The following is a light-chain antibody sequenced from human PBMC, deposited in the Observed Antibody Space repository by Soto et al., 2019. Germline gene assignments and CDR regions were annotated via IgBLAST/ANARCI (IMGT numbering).Light chain of an antibody. Sequence: QSVLAQPASVSGSPGQSITISCTGTRSDVGAYNSVSWYQQHPHRAPQVIIYKGTQRPSGVSNRFSGSTSGNAASLTISALQTDDEADYFCCSSAPERTYVCGSGTKVTVL. V-gene: IGLV2-23*01. CDR3: CSSAPERTYV. CDR2: KGT. J-gene: IGLJ1*01. CDR1: RSDVGAYNS.